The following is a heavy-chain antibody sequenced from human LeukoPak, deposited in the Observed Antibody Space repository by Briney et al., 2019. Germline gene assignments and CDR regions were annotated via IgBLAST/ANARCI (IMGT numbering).Heavy chain of an antibody. D-gene: IGHD4-11*01. J-gene: IGHJ4*02. CDR2: ISSSSSTI. CDR3: ARDWDSDSFDY. Sequence: GGSLRLSCAASGFTFSSYAMSWVRQAPGKGLEWVSYISSSSSTIYYADSVKGRFTISRDNAKNSLYLQMNSLRAEDTAVYYCARDWDSDSFDYWGQGTLVTVSS. CDR1: GFTFSSYA. V-gene: IGHV3-48*01.